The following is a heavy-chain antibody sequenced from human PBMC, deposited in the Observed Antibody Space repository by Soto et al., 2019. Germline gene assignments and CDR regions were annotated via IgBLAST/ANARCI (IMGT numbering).Heavy chain of an antibody. CDR1: GFTVSSNY. CDR3: ASSVALNAFDI. V-gene: IGHV3-66*01. D-gene: IGHD6-19*01. Sequence: EVQLVESGRGLVQPGGSLRLSCAASGFTVSSNYMSWVRQAPGKGLEWVSVIYSGGSTYYADSVKGRVTISRDNSKNTLYLQMNSLRAEDTAVYYCASSVALNAFDIWGQGTMVTVSS. CDR2: IYSGGST. J-gene: IGHJ3*02.